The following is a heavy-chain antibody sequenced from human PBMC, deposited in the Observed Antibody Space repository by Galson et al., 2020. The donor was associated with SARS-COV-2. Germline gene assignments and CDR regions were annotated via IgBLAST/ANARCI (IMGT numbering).Heavy chain of an antibody. CDR2: ISYDGSNK. CDR1: GFTFSSYA. D-gene: IGHD3-3*01. Sequence: TGGSLRLSCAASGFTFSSYAMHWVRQAPGKGLEWVAVISYDGSNKYYADSVKGRFTISRDNSKNTLYLQMNSLRAEDTAVYYCARDQLLGGAFDIWGQGTMVTVSS. CDR3: ARDQLLGGAFDI. J-gene: IGHJ3*02. V-gene: IGHV3-30-3*01.